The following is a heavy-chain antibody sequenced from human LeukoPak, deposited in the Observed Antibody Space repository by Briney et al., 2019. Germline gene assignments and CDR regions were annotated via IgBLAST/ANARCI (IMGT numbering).Heavy chain of an antibody. CDR3: ATEAFDSSGLFDY. CDR2: ISSSSSYI. CDR1: GFTFSSYS. J-gene: IGHJ4*02. D-gene: IGHD3-22*01. V-gene: IGHV3-21*01. Sequence: GGSLRLSCAASGFTFSSYSMDWVRQAPGKGLEWVSSISSSSSYIYYADSVKGRFTISRDNAKNSLYLQMNSLRAEDTAVYYCATEAFDSSGLFDYWGQGTLVTVSS.